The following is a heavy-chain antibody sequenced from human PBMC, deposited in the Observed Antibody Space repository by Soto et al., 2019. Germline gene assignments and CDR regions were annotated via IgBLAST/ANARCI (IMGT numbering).Heavy chain of an antibody. CDR3: ATVFDL. CDR1: GFTFSSYA. J-gene: IGHJ5*02. CDR2: IDTDGGGT. Sequence: EVQLLESGGGLVQPGGSLRLSCAASGFTFSSYAMSWVRQAPGKGLEWVSRIDTDGGGTSYADSVKGRFTISTDNAKNMVYLQMNGLRDEDTAVYYCATVFDLWGQGTLVTVSS. D-gene: IGHD4-17*01. V-gene: IGHV3-23*01.